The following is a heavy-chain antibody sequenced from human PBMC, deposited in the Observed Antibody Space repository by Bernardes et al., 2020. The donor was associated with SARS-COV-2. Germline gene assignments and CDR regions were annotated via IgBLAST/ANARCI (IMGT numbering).Heavy chain of an antibody. CDR1: GFTFSSYG. Sequence: GGSLRLSCAASGFTFSSYGMHWVRQVPGKGLEWVAVISYDGSNKYYADSVKGRFTISRDNSKNTLYLQMNSLRAEDTAVYYCAKDLVLRYFDWLSDGMDVWGQGTTVTVSS. J-gene: IGHJ6*02. V-gene: IGHV3-30*18. CDR2: ISYDGSNK. CDR3: AKDLVLRYFDWLSDGMDV. D-gene: IGHD3-9*01.